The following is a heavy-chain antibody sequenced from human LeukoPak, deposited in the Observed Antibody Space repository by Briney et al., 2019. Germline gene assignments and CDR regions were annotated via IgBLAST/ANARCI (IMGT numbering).Heavy chain of an antibody. CDR2: ISHIGTT. J-gene: IGHJ4*02. Sequence: PSETLSLTCTVSGDSISSGAYYWTWVRQYPGTGLEWIGYISHIGTTYNNPSLKSRVTLSVDTSKNQFSLKLSSVTAADTAVYYCARGPPPDFDYWGRGTLVTVSS. CDR3: ARGPPPDFDY. V-gene: IGHV4-31*03. CDR1: GDSISSGAYY.